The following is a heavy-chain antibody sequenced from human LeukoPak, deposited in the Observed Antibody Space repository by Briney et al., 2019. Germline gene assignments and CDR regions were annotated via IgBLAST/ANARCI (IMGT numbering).Heavy chain of an antibody. Sequence: GGSLRLSCAASGFTVSDNYMSWVRQAPWKGLEWVSVIYSDGSTYYADSVKGRFTISRDNSKNTLYLQMNSLRAEDTAMYYCARARSGYSYILDYWGQGALVTVSS. CDR3: ARARSGYSYILDY. V-gene: IGHV3-53*01. CDR1: GFTVSDNY. D-gene: IGHD5-18*01. CDR2: IYSDGST. J-gene: IGHJ4*02.